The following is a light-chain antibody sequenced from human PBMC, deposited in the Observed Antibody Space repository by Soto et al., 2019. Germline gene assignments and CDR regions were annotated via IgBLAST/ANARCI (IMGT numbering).Light chain of an antibody. CDR2: GVS. J-gene: IGLJ3*02. CDR3: SSYTNSITHV. CDR1: SSDVGGYDY. Sequence: QSALTQPASVSGSPGQSITISCTGTSSDVGGYDYVSWYQQHPGKAPKLMIYGVSNRPSGVSNRISGSKSGNTASLTISGLQAEDEADYYCSSYTNSITHVFGGGTKLTVL. V-gene: IGLV2-14*03.